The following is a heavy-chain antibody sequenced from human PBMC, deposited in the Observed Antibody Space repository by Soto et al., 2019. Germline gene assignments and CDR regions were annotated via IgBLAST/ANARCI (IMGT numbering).Heavy chain of an antibody. CDR1: GFNFTSSA. V-gene: IGHV1-58*02. Sequence: ASVKVSCKASGFNFTSSAMQWVRQARGQRLEWIGWIVVGSGNTNYAQKFQERVTITRDMSTSTAYMELSSLRSEDTAVYYCAAVLVYCSSTSCYPGGYYYMDVWGKGTTVTVS. CDR2: IVVGSGNT. D-gene: IGHD2-2*01. CDR3: AAVLVYCSSTSCYPGGYYYMDV. J-gene: IGHJ6*03.